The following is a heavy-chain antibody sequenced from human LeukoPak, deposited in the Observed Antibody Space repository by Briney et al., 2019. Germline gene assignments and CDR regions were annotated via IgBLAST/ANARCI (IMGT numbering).Heavy chain of an antibody. CDR1: GFTFSSYW. Sequence: AGWSLRLSCAASGFTFSSYWMHWVRQAPGKGLVWVSRINSDGSSTSYADSVKGRFTISRDNAKNTLYLQMNSLRAEDTAVYYCARVGLTTTNDDYWGQGTLVTVSS. CDR2: INSDGSST. J-gene: IGHJ4*02. V-gene: IGHV3-74*01. D-gene: IGHD1-1*01. CDR3: ARVGLTTTNDDY.